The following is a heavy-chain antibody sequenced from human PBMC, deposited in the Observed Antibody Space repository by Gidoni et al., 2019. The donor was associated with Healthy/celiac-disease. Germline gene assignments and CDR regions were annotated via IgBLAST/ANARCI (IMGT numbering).Heavy chain of an antibody. CDR2: IKSKTDGGTT. D-gene: IGHD6-13*01. V-gene: IGHV3-15*01. Sequence: EVQLVESGGGLVKPGGSLRLSCAASGFTFSNAWMSWVRQAPGKGLEWVGRIKSKTDGGTTDYAAPVKGRFTISRDDSKNTLYLQMNSLKTEDTAVYYCTTDYVSEAAGYVYYYYGMDVWGQGTTVTVSS. J-gene: IGHJ6*02. CDR3: TTDYVSEAAGYVYYYYGMDV. CDR1: GFTFSNAW.